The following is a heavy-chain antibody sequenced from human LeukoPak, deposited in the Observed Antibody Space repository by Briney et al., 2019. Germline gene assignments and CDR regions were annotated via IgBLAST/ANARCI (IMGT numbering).Heavy chain of an antibody. V-gene: IGHV1-46*01. J-gene: IGHJ4*02. Sequence: GASVKVSCKASGYTFTSYYMHWVRQAPGRGLEWMGIINPSGGSTSYAQKFQGRVTMSRDTSTSTVYMQLSTLRSEDTAVYYCARDRDNWNNFDYWGQGTLVTVSS. CDR3: ARDRDNWNNFDY. CDR2: INPSGGST. D-gene: IGHD1/OR15-1a*01. CDR1: GYTFTSYY.